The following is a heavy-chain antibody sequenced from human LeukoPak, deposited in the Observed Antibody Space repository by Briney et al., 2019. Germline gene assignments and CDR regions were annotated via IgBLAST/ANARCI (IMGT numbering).Heavy chain of an antibody. J-gene: IGHJ4*02. CDR2: INPNSGDT. CDR3: ARGALDPETVTNYFEY. Sequence: GASVKVSCKASGYTFSDHYMQWVRQAPGQGFEWLGWINPNSGDTSYARKFRGRVTMTRDMSLSTAYIELSRLTFDDTAVYYCARGALDPETVTNYFEYWAQGTLVTVSS. D-gene: IGHD4-17*01. V-gene: IGHV1-2*02. CDR1: GYTFSDHY.